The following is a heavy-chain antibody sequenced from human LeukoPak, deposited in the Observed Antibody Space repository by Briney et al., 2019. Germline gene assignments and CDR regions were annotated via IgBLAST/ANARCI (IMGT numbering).Heavy chain of an antibody. Sequence: GGSLRLSCAASGFTFSSYGMSWVRQAPGKGLEWVANIKQDGSEKYYVDSAKGRFTISRDNAKNSLYLKMNSLRAEDTAVYYCARENRDYYYYGMDVWGQGTTVTVSS. J-gene: IGHJ6*02. CDR3: ARENRDYYYYGMDV. D-gene: IGHD2/OR15-2a*01. V-gene: IGHV3-7*01. CDR2: IKQDGSEK. CDR1: GFTFSSYG.